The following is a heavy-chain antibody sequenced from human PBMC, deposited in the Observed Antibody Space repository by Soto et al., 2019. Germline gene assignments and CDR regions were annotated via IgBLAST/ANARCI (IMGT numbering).Heavy chain of an antibody. J-gene: IGHJ6*02. CDR2: IYYSGTT. D-gene: IGHD2-21*01. V-gene: IGHV4-31*03. Sequence: QVQLQESGPGLVKPSQTLFLTCTVSAGSISSGGYYWYWIRQHPGKGLEWIGYIYYSGTTYYNPSLKSRVTISVDTSKNQFSLMLSSVTAADTAVYYCAASCVACGGFNYYGMDVWGPGTTVTVSS. CDR3: AASCVACGGFNYYGMDV. CDR1: AGSISSGGYY.